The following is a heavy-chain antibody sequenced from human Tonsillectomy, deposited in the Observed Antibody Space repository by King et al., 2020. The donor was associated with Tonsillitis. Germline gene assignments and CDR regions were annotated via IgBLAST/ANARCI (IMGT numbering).Heavy chain of an antibody. CDR1: GFTFSTHD. CDR2: IGTTGDT. Sequence: VQLVESGGGLVQPGGSLRLSCTASGFTFSTHDMHWVRQPTGKGLEWVSAIGTTGDTYYVDSVKGRFTISRENAKNSLYLQMNSLRDGDTAVYYCAGGGVTTVTHYGGYDAFDIWGQGTMVTVSS. D-gene: IGHD4-17*01. CDR3: AGGGVTTVTHYGGYDAFDI. V-gene: IGHV3-13*01. J-gene: IGHJ3*02.